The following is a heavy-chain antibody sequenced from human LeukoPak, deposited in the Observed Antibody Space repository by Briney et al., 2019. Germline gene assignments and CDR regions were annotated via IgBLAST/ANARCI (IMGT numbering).Heavy chain of an antibody. J-gene: IGHJ5*02. Sequence: ASVKVSCKASGYTFTGYYMHWVRQAPGQGLEWMGWINPNSGGTNYAQKFQGRVTMTRDTSISTAYMGLSRLRSDDTAVYYCARDDYVFYSGGNWFDPWGQGTLVTVSS. CDR3: ARDDYVFYSGGNWFDP. V-gene: IGHV1-2*02. CDR2: INPNSGGT. D-gene: IGHD4-23*01. CDR1: GYTFTGYY.